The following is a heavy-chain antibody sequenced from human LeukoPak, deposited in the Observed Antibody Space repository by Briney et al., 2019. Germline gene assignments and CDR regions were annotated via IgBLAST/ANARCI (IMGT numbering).Heavy chain of an antibody. Sequence: SEALSLTCAVSGGSISSYYWSWIRQPAGEGLEWIGRICTSGSTNYNPSLKSRVTMSVDTSKNQFSLKLSSVTAADAAVYYCARDWGSGRYYDWYFDLWGRGTLVTVSS. J-gene: IGHJ2*01. CDR1: GGSISSYY. CDR3: ARDWGSGRYYDWYFDL. CDR2: ICTSGST. V-gene: IGHV4-4*07. D-gene: IGHD1-26*01.